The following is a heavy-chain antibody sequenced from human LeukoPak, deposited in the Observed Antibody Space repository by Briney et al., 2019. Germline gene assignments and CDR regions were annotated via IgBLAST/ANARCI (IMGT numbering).Heavy chain of an antibody. Sequence: PGGSVRLSCAASGFTFSSYSMNWVRQAPGKGLEWVSSISSSSSYIYYADSVKGRFTISRDNAKNSLYLQMNSLRAEDTAVYYCASPPYGSGSQYYFDYWGQGTLVTVSS. CDR3: ASPPYGSGSQYYFDY. CDR1: GFTFSSYS. CDR2: ISSSSSYI. J-gene: IGHJ4*02. D-gene: IGHD3-10*01. V-gene: IGHV3-21*01.